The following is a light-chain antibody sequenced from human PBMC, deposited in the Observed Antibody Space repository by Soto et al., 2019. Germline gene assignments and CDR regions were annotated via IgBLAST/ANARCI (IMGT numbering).Light chain of an antibody. Sequence: EIVLTQSPGTLSLSPGERATLSCRASQSVSRNSLAWYQQQPGQAPRLLIYGASSRATDIPDRFSGSGSGADFIFIVSRLEPEDFAVYFCQQYGTSPPTFGPGTKVDIK. CDR2: GAS. V-gene: IGKV3-20*01. J-gene: IGKJ3*01. CDR1: QSVSRNS. CDR3: QQYGTSPPT.